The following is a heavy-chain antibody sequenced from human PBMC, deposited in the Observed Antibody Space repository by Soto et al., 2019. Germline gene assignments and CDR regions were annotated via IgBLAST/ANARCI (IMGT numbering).Heavy chain of an antibody. J-gene: IGHJ3*02. CDR2: ISAGGRSI. CDR3: ARSTPGNPFDI. CDR1: GFSFTSYT. V-gene: IGHV3-21*01. D-gene: IGHD3-10*01. Sequence: EVQLVESGGGLVKPGGSPRVSCAASGFSFTSYTMNWVRQAPGKGLEWVASISAGGRSIYYADSLKGRSTVSRDNAKSSLYLQMNSLRADDTAVDYCARSTPGNPFDIWGQGTMVTVSS.